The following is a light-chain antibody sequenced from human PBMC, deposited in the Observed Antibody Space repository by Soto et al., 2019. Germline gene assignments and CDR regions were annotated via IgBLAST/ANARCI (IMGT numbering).Light chain of an antibody. CDR3: QQYNSFSLIT. V-gene: IGKV1-5*01. CDR1: QSISRW. Sequence: DIQLTQSPSTLSASVGDTVTITCRASQSISRWLAWYQQKPGKAPKILISGASILESGVPSRFSGTGSGTEFTLTISSLQPDDFATYFCQQYNSFSLITFGQGTRLEIK. J-gene: IGKJ5*01. CDR2: GAS.